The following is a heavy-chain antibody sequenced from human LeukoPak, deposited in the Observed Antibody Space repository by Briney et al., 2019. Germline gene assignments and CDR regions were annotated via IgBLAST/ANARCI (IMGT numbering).Heavy chain of an antibody. Sequence: SETLSLTCTVSGGSISSYYWSWIRQPPGKGLEWIGYIYYSGSTNYNPSLKGRVTISVDTSKNQFSLKLSSVTAADTAVYYCAKTKYQNFTGLNRFDPLGQGTLVTVSS. V-gene: IGHV4-59*01. D-gene: IGHD2-8*02. CDR2: IYYSGST. CDR3: AKTKYQNFTGLNRFDP. CDR1: GGSISSYY. J-gene: IGHJ5*02.